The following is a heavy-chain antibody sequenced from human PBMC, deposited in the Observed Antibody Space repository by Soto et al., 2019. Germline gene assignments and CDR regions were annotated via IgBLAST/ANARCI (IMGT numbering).Heavy chain of an antibody. J-gene: IGHJ5*02. D-gene: IGHD3-3*01. V-gene: IGHV1-2*02. CDR1: GYTFTGYF. CDR2: INPNSGAT. Sequence: ASVKVSCKAFGYTFTGYFMHWVRQAPGQGLEWLGWINPNSGATKNAQKFQGRVTLTRDTSINTAYMEMSMLRSDDTAVYYCARGGGTIFAPLPWGQGTLVTVSS. CDR3: ARGGGTIFAPLP.